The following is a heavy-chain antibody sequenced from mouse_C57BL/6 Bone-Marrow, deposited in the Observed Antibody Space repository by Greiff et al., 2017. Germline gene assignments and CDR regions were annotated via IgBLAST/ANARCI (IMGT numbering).Heavy chain of an antibody. CDR3: ARHYGSSPWFAY. Sequence: QVQLQQPGAELVMPGASVKLSCKASGYTFTSYWMHWVKQRPGQGLEWIGEIDPSDSYTNYNQKFKGKSTLTVDKSSSTAYMQLSSLTSEDSAVYYCARHYGSSPWFAYWGQGTLVTVSA. CDR2: IDPSDSYT. D-gene: IGHD1-1*01. J-gene: IGHJ3*01. CDR1: GYTFTSYW. V-gene: IGHV1-69*01.